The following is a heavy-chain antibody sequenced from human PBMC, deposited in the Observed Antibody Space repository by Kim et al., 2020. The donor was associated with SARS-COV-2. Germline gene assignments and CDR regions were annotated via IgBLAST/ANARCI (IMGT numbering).Heavy chain of an antibody. Sequence: SETLSLTCTVSGGSISSSSYYWGWIRQPPGKGLEWIGSIYYSGSTYYNPSLKSRVTISVDTSKNQFSLKLSSVTAADTAVYYCARHEGITMIVVVTLGAFDIWGQGTMVTVSS. J-gene: IGHJ3*02. CDR1: GGSISSSSYY. CDR2: IYYSGST. D-gene: IGHD3-22*01. CDR3: ARHEGITMIVVVTLGAFDI. V-gene: IGHV4-39*01.